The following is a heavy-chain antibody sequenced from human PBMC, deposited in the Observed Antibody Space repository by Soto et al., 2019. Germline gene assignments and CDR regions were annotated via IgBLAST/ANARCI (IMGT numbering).Heavy chain of an antibody. J-gene: IGHJ6*02. CDR1: GFTFSNAW. D-gene: IGHD3-9*01. CDR3: NYGLPYYDILTGYQYYYGMDV. V-gene: IGHV3-15*07. CDR2: IKSKTDGGTT. Sequence: PGGSLRLSCAASGFTFSNAWMNWVRQAPGKGLEWVGRIKSKTDGGTTDYAAPVKGRFTISRDDSKNTLYLQMNSLKTEDTAVYYCNYGLPYYDILTGYQYYYGMDVWGQGTTVTVSS.